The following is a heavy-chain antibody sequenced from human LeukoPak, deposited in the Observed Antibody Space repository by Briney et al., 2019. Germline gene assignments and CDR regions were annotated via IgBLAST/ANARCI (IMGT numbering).Heavy chain of an antibody. CDR1: GFTFRTYA. D-gene: IGHD5-12*01. Sequence: GGSLRLSCAASGFTFRTYAMSWVRQAPGKGLEWVSAISGGGGSTYYADSVKGRFTISRDNSKNTLYLQMNSLRAEDTAVYYCARDRFIVATSSYYYYGMDVWGKGTTVTVSS. V-gene: IGHV3-23*01. J-gene: IGHJ6*04. CDR3: ARDRFIVATSSYYYYGMDV. CDR2: ISGGGGST.